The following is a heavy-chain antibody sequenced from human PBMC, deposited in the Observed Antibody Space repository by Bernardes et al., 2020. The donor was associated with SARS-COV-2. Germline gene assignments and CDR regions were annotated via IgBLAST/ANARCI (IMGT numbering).Heavy chain of an antibody. D-gene: IGHD3-10*01. CDR1: GFSFSIYD. V-gene: IGHV3-13*01. CDR3: ARGTTRDQFREGDDAFHL. Sequence: GGSLRLSCAASGFSFSIYDMHWVRQSTGKGLEWVSGVGSAGDTYYPDSVKGRFTISRDDAKNSVYLQMNSLRAGDTAVYYCARGTTRDQFREGDDAFHLWGQGTEVTVSP. CDR2: VGSAGDT. J-gene: IGHJ3*01.